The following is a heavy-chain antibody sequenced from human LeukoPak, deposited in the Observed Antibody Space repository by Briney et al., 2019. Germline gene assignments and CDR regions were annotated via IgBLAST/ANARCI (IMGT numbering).Heavy chain of an antibody. J-gene: IGHJ3*02. CDR1: GYAFTSYG. D-gene: IGHD6-19*01. CDR2: ISAYNGNT. V-gene: IGHV1-18*01. CDR3: ARGLQENLAWLTAFSAFDI. Sequence: ASVKVSCKASGYAFTSYGISWVRQAPGQGLEWMGWISAYNGNTNYAQKVQGRVTMTTDTSTSTAYMELRSLRSDDTAVYYCARGLQENLAWLTAFSAFDIWGQGTMVTVSS.